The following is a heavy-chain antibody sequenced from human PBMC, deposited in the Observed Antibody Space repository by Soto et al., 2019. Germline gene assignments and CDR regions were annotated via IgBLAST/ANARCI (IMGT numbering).Heavy chain of an antibody. J-gene: IGHJ3*02. CDR2: IWYDGSNK. Sequence: GGSLRLSCAASGFTFSSCAMHWVRQAPGKGLEWVAVIWYDGSNKFYVDSVKGRFTFSRDNSKNTVYLQMNSLRAEDTAVYYCARDRSGTYWPDGFDIWGQGTMVTVSS. CDR3: ARDRSGTYWPDGFDI. D-gene: IGHD1-26*01. CDR1: GFTFSSCA. V-gene: IGHV3-33*08.